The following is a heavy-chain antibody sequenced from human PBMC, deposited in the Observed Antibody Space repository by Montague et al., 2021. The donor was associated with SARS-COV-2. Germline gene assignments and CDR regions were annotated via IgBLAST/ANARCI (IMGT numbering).Heavy chain of an antibody. CDR3: VRRPTSLVGEPFFDFDV. V-gene: IGHV2-5*08. D-gene: IGHD3-10*01. Sequence: PALVKPTQTLTLTCTFSGFSLSTSGMCVAWIRRPPGKALEWLAIIYWDDEKRYRSSLESRVSISKDSSNTRVMFTMTNMDPLDAGTYYCVRRPTSLVGEPFFDFDVWGPGTLVTASS. CDR2: IYWDDEK. CDR1: GFSLSTSGMC. J-gene: IGHJ3*01.